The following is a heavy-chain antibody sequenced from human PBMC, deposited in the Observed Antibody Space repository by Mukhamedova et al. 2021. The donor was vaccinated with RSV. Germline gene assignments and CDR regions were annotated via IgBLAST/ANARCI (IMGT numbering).Heavy chain of an antibody. Sequence: IGYIYYSGSTNYNPSLKSRVTISVDTSKNQFSLKLSSVTAADTAVYYCARDLWPAFPAGGFDPWGQGTLVTVSS. CDR3: ARDLWPAFPAGGFDP. J-gene: IGHJ5*02. CDR2: IYYSGST. V-gene: IGHV4-59*01. D-gene: IGHD2-2*01.